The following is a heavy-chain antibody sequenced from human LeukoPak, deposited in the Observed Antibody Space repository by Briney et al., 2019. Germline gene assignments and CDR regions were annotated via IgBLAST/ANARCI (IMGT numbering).Heavy chain of an antibody. D-gene: IGHD3-10*01. V-gene: IGHV4-34*08. CDR3: ARGGGDY. CDR2: INHSGST. CDR1: GFTFSTYG. Sequence: PGGSLRLSCAASGFTFSTYGMTWVRQAPGKGLEWIGEINHSGSTNYNPSLKSRVTISVDTSKNQFSLKLSSVTAADTAVYYCARGGGDYWGQGTLVTVSS. J-gene: IGHJ4*02.